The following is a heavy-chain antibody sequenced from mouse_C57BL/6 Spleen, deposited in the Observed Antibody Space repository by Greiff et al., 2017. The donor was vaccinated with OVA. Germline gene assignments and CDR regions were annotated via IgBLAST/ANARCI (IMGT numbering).Heavy chain of an antibody. J-gene: IGHJ2*01. CDR1: GFNIKNTY. D-gene: IGHD1-1*01. V-gene: IGHV14-3*01. Sequence: VQLQQSVAELVRPGASVKLSCTASGFNIKNTYMHWVKQRPEQGLVWIGRIDTANGNTKYAPKFQGKATITADTSSNTAYLQLSSLTSEDTAIYYCARSYYYGSSLYFDYWGQGTTLTVSS. CDR3: ARSYYYGSSLYFDY. CDR2: IDTANGNT.